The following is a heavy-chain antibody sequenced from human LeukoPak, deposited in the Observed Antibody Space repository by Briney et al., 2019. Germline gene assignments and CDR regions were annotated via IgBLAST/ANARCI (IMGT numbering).Heavy chain of an antibody. CDR2: IYYSGST. CDR1: GGSISTYY. CDR3: ASNYYGSGSLDY. Sequence: SETLSLTCTASGGSISTYYWSWIRQPPGKGLEWIGNIYYSGSTNYNPSLRSRVAISVDTSKNQFSLKLSSVTAADTAVYYCASNYYGSGSLDYWGQGNLVTVSS. J-gene: IGHJ4*02. D-gene: IGHD3-10*01. V-gene: IGHV4-59*08.